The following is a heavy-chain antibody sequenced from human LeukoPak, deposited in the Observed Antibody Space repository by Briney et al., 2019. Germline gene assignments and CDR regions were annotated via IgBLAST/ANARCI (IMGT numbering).Heavy chain of an antibody. CDR3: VCRAHFCSGPGG. Sequence: GGSLRLSCAASGFTFSSYSMNWVRQAPGKGLEWVANIKQDGSEKYYVDSVKGRFTISRDNAKSSLYLQMNSLRAEDTAVYYCVCRAHFCSGPGGWGQGTLVTVSS. V-gene: IGHV3-7*01. D-gene: IGHD3-3*02. J-gene: IGHJ4*02. CDR2: IKQDGSEK. CDR1: GFTFSSYS.